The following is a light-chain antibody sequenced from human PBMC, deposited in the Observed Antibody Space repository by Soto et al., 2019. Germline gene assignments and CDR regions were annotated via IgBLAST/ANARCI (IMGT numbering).Light chain of an antibody. V-gene: IGLV2-11*01. CDR1: SSDVGNYNA. J-gene: IGLJ1*01. CDR3: CSFAGGYTFV. CDR2: DVT. Sequence: QSVLTQPRSVSGSPGQSVTISCSGTSSDVGNYNAVSWYQQYPGKVPRLLIYDVTKRPSGVPDRFSGSKSGNTASLAISGLQTEDEADYYCCSFAGGYTFVFGLGTKLTVL.